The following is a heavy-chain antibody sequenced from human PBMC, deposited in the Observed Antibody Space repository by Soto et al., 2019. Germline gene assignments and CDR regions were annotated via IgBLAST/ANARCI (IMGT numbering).Heavy chain of an antibody. D-gene: IGHD3-22*01. CDR1: GGTFSSYA. V-gene: IGHV1-69*01. Sequence: QVQLVQSGAEVKKPGSSVKVSCKASGGTFSSYAISWVRQAPGQGLEWMGGIIPIFGTANYAQKFQGRVTITADESTTTAYMELSSLGSEDTAEYCCARGDYYDSSGYPDYWGQGTLVTVSS. CDR2: IIPIFGTA. J-gene: IGHJ4*02. CDR3: ARGDYYDSSGYPDY.